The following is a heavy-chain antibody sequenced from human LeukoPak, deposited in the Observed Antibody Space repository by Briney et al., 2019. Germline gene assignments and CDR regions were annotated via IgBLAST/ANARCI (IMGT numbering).Heavy chain of an antibody. D-gene: IGHD2-21*02. CDR2: IYSGGGT. CDR1: GITVSSNY. V-gene: IGHV3-53*01. Sequence: PGRSLRLSCAASGITVSSNYMTWVRQAPGKGPEWVSVIYSGGGTYYADSVKGRFTISRDNSKNTLYLQMNSLGAEDTAVHYCARAVTVVTAIHDWGQGTLITVSS. CDR3: ARAVTVVTAIHD. J-gene: IGHJ4*02.